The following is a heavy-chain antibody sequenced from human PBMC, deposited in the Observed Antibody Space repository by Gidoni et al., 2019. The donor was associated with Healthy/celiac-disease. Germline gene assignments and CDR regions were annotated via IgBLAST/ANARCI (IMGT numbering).Heavy chain of an antibody. Sequence: EVQLVESGGGLVQPGGSLRIAGSASGFTLSIYAMHWVRQAPGKGLEYVSAVSSKGGSTYYADSVKGRFTISRDNSKNTLYLQLSSLSSEDTAVYYCVKDALNYYDSSGYVYFDYWGQGTLVTVSS. D-gene: IGHD3-22*01. CDR2: VSSKGGST. V-gene: IGHV3-64D*06. CDR1: GFTLSIYA. J-gene: IGHJ4*02. CDR3: VKDALNYYDSSGYVYFDY.